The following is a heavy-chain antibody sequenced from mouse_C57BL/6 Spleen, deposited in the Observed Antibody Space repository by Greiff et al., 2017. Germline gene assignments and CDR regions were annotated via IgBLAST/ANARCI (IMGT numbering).Heavy chain of an antibody. CDR1: GYTFTSYW. V-gene: IGHV1-69*01. CDR3: ASKAYGSSYFDY. Sequence: VQLQQPGAELVMPGTSVKLSCKASGYTFTSYWMHWVKQRPGQGLEWIGEIDPSDSYTNYNQKFKGKSTLTVDKSSSTAYMQLSSLTSEDSAVYYCASKAYGSSYFDYWGQGTTLTVSS. CDR2: IDPSDSYT. J-gene: IGHJ2*01. D-gene: IGHD1-1*01.